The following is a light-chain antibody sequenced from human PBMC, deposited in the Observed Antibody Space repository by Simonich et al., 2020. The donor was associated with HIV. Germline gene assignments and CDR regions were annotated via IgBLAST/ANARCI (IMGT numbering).Light chain of an antibody. CDR3: SSYTSSSTVV. CDR1: SSDVGGYNY. Sequence: QSALTQPASVSGSPGQSITISCTGTSSDVGGYNYVSWYQQHPGKATKLMIYDVSNRPSGVSSRFPGSKSGNTASLTISGLQAEDEADYYCSSYTSSSTVVFGGGTKLTVL. CDR2: DVS. J-gene: IGLJ2*01. V-gene: IGLV2-14*03.